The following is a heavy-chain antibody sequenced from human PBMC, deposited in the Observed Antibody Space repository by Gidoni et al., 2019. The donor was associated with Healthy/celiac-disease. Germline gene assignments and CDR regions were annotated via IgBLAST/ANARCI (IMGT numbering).Heavy chain of an antibody. CDR3: ARIGYSYGPVDY. CDR1: GFTFSSYS. D-gene: IGHD5-18*01. Sequence: EVQLVESGGGLVKPGGSLRLSCAASGFTFSSYSMNWVRQAPGKGLEWVSSISSSSSYIYYADSVKGRFTISRDNAKNSLYLQMNSLRAEDTAVYYCARIGYSYGPVDYWGQGTLVTVSS. CDR2: ISSSSSYI. J-gene: IGHJ4*02. V-gene: IGHV3-21*01.